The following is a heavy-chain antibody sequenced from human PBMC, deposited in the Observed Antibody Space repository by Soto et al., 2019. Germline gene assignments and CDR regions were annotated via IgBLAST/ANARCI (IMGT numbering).Heavy chain of an antibody. CDR2: IIPIFGTA. CDR3: ARDGREFLKATIYYYGMDC. D-gene: IGHD3-10*01. Sequence: SVKVSCQASGGTFSSYAISWLRQAPGQGIEWMGGIIPIFGTANYAQKFQGRVTITADESTSTAYMELSSLRSEDTAVYYCARDGREFLKATIYYYGMDCWGKATTVTVSS. V-gene: IGHV1-69*13. J-gene: IGHJ6*04. CDR1: GGTFSSYA.